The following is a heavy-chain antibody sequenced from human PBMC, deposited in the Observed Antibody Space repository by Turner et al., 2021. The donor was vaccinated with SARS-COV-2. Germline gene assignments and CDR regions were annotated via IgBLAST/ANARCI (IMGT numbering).Heavy chain of an antibody. Sequence: EVQVMESGGGLVQPGGSLRLSCAASGFTFSSSWMNWVRQAPGKGLEWVSSISSTSSYKYYADSVKGRFTISRDNANKSLYLQMDSLRAEDTAVYYCGADTSGWAADYWGQGALVTVSS. J-gene: IGHJ4*02. D-gene: IGHD6-19*01. V-gene: IGHV3-21*01. CDR3: GADTSGWAADY. CDR1: GFTFSSSW. CDR2: ISSTSSYK.